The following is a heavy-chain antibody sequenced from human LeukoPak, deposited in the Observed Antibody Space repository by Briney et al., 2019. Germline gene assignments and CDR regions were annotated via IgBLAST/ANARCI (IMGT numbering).Heavy chain of an antibody. CDR2: IYSSGST. CDR1: GDSINTYY. V-gene: IGHV4-4*07. CDR3: ARDGGGYYYHYMDV. Sequence: SETLSLTCTVSGDSINTYYWSWIRQPAGEGLEWIGRIYSSGSTNYNHSLKSRVTMSVETSKNQFSLKLNSMTAADTAIYYCARDGGGYYYHYMDVWGKGTTVTVSS. J-gene: IGHJ6*03. D-gene: IGHD2-15*01.